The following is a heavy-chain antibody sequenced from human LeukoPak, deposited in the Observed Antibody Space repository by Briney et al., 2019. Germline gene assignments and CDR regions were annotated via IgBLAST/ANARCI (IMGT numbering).Heavy chain of an antibody. D-gene: IGHD3-22*01. V-gene: IGHV1-18*04. Sequence: ASVKVSCKASGYTFTSYYMHWVRQAPGQGLEWMGWISAYNGNTNYAQKLQGRVTMTTDTSTSTAYMELRSLRSDDTAVYYCARKVPNDSSGYYYRGQFDPWGQGTLVTVSS. J-gene: IGHJ5*02. CDR2: ISAYNGNT. CDR3: ARKVPNDSSGYYYRGQFDP. CDR1: GYTFTSYY.